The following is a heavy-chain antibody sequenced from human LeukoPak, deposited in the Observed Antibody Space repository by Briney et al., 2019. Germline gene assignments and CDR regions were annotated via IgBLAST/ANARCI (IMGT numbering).Heavy chain of an antibody. J-gene: IGHJ6*03. CDR1: GGTFSSYA. D-gene: IGHD3-3*01. CDR2: ISAYNGNT. Sequence: ASVKVSCKASGGTFSSYAITWVRQAPGQGLEWMGWISAYNGNTNYAQKLQGRVTMTTDTSTSTAYMELRSLRSDDTAVYYCARRTPGDFWSGSYYYYYMDVWGKGATVTVSS. CDR3: ARRTPGDFWSGSYYYYYMDV. V-gene: IGHV1-18*01.